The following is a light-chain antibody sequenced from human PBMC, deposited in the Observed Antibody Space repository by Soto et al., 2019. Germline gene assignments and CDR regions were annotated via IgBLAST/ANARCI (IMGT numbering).Light chain of an antibody. CDR1: QGISNY. V-gene: IGKV1-27*01. Sequence: DIQMTQSPSSLSASVGDRVTITCRASQGISNYLAWYQQKPGKVPKILIYAASTLQSGVPSRFSGSGSRTDFTLTISRLQPEDVATYYCQKYNSALRTFGQGTKVEIK. CDR3: QKYNSALRT. CDR2: AAS. J-gene: IGKJ1*01.